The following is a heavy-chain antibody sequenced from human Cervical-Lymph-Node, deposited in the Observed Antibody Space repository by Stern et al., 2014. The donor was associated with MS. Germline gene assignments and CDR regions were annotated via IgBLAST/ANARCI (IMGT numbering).Heavy chain of an antibody. D-gene: IGHD2-21*02. V-gene: IGHV3-72*01. J-gene: IGHJ4*02. Sequence: EDQLVESGGGLVQPGGSLRLSCAASGFTFSDHYMDWVRQAPGKGLEWVGRTRNKANSYTTEYAASVKGRFTISRDDSKNSLYLQMNSLKTEDTAVYYCALGGLLYFDDWGQGTLVTVSS. CDR2: TRNKANSYTT. CDR1: GFTFSDHY. CDR3: ALGGLLYFDD.